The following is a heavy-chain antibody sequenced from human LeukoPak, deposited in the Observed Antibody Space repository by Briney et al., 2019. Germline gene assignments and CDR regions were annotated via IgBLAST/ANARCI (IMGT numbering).Heavy chain of an antibody. CDR3: ASNYYGSGSYIRFDY. V-gene: IGHV4-30-4*01. CDR1: GGSISSGDYY. D-gene: IGHD3-10*01. J-gene: IGHJ4*02. Sequence: PSQTLSLTCTVSGGSISSGDYYWSWIRQPPGKGLEWIGNINYSGSSYYNPSLKSRVTISADTSKSQFSLKLTSETAADTAVYYCASNYYGSGSYIRFDYWGQGTLVTVSS. CDR2: INYSGSS.